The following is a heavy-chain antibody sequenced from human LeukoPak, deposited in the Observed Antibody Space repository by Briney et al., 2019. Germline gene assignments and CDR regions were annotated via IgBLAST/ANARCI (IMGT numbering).Heavy chain of an antibody. D-gene: IGHD5-24*01. Sequence: GGSLRHSCAASGFTFDDYGMSWVRQAPGKGLEWVSSISSSSSYIYYADSVEGRFTISRDNAKNSPYLQMNSLRAEDTAVYYCARVDGYSFFDYWGQGTLVTVSS. CDR1: GFTFDDYG. CDR2: ISSSSSYI. V-gene: IGHV3-21*01. CDR3: ARVDGYSFFDY. J-gene: IGHJ4*02.